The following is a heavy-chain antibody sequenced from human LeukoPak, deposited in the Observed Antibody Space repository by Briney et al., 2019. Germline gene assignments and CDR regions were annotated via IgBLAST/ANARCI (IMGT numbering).Heavy chain of an antibody. V-gene: IGHV3-21*01. CDR1: GFTFSSYS. CDR2: ISSSSSYM. J-gene: IGHJ5*02. Sequence: GGSLRLSCAASGFTFSSYSMNWVRQAPGKGLEWVSSISSSSSYMYYADSVKGRFTVSRDNAKNSLYLKMNSLRAEDTAVYYCARGVDCSGGSCYSNWFDPWGQGTLVTVSS. D-gene: IGHD2-15*01. CDR3: ARGVDCSGGSCYSNWFDP.